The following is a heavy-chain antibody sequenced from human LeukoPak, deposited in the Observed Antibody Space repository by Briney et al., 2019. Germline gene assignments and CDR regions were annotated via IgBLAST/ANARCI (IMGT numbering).Heavy chain of an antibody. CDR1: GFTFSSYE. Sequence: GGSLRLSCAASGFTFSSYEMNWVRQAPGKGLERVSYISSSGSTIYYADSVKGRFTISRDNAKNSLYLQMNSLRAEDTAVYYCARAAAAGYENFDYWGQGTLVTVSS. CDR2: ISSSGSTI. D-gene: IGHD6-13*01. J-gene: IGHJ4*02. CDR3: ARAAAAGYENFDY. V-gene: IGHV3-48*03.